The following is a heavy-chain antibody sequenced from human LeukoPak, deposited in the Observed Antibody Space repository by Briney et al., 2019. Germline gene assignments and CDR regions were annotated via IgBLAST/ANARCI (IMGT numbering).Heavy chain of an antibody. D-gene: IGHD6-13*01. V-gene: IGHV3-30*04. CDR2: ISYDGSNK. CDR3: ARIAAAGTSTGV. J-gene: IGHJ6*02. Sequence: GGSLRLSCAASGFTFSSYAMHWVRQAPGKGLEWVAVISYDGSNKYYADSMKGRFTISRDNSKNTLYLQMNSLRAEDTAVYYCARIAAAGTSTGVWGQGTTVTVSS. CDR1: GFTFSSYA.